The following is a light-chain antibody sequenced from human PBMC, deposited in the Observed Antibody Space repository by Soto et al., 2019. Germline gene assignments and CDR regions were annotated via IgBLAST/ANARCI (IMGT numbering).Light chain of an antibody. Sequence: DVQMTQSPSSLSAFVGDRVTITCRASQGIAPYLAWFQQKPGKVPKLLIYATSTLQSGAPSRFSGSGSGTDFTLTVTSLQPEDVGNYYCQKYNSAPLTFGGGTKVEIK. J-gene: IGKJ4*01. CDR1: QGIAPY. CDR2: ATS. V-gene: IGKV1-27*01. CDR3: QKYNSAPLT.